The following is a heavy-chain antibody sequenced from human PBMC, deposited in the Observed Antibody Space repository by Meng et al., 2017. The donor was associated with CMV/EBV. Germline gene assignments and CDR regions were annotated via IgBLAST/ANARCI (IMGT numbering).Heavy chain of an antibody. V-gene: IGHV3-21*01. J-gene: IGHJ5*02. CDR3: ARDRSIAARRNWFDP. Sequence: EVELVESGGGLGKPGGSLRLSCAASGFTFSSYSMNWVRQAPGKGLEWVSSISSSSSYIYYADSVKGRFTISRDNAKNSLYLQMNSLRAEDTAVYYCARDRSIAARRNWFDPWGQGTLVTVSS. D-gene: IGHD6-6*01. CDR1: GFTFSSYS. CDR2: ISSSSSYI.